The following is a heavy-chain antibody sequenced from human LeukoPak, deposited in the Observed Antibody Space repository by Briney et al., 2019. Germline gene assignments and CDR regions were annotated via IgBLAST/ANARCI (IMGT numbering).Heavy chain of an antibody. J-gene: IGHJ4*02. V-gene: IGHV3-23*01. CDR2: IRGGGETT. Sequence: PGGSLRLSCAASGFTFNNYAMSWVRQAEGKGMEWVSSIRGGGETTYYADCGKGRVTICRENCENTVYMRIDSLRGEDTDVYYCARDYPYYLGYFFFDYWGQGTLVTVSS. CDR1: GFTFNNYA. CDR3: ARDYPYYLGYFFFDY. D-gene: IGHD2-15*01.